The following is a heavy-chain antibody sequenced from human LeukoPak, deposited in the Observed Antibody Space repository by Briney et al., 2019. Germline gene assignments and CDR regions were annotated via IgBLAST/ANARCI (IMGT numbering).Heavy chain of an antibody. CDR2: ISDIGSI. J-gene: IGHJ4*02. D-gene: IGHD4-11*01. Sequence: SETLSLTCTVSGGSISSYYWSWIRQPPGKGLEWIAYISDIGSINYNPSLKSRVTISLDTSKNQFSLKLSSVTAADTAVYYCAGTRRPNTVTQYLDYWGQGTLVTVSS. CDR1: GGSISSYY. CDR3: AGTRRPNTVTQYLDY. V-gene: IGHV4-59*08.